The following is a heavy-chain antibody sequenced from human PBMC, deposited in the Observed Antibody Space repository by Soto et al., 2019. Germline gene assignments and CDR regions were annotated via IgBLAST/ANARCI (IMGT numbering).Heavy chain of an antibody. V-gene: IGHV1-24*01. CDR3: ATGGRQLAAKSGHYYYYGMDV. J-gene: IGHJ6*02. D-gene: IGHD6-6*01. CDR2: FDPEDGET. CDR1: GYTLTELS. Sequence: ASVKVSCKVSGYTLTELSMHWVRQAPGKGLEWMGGFDPEDGETIYAQKFQGRVTMTEDTSTDTAYMELSSLRSEDTAVYYCATGGRQLAAKSGHYYYYGMDVWGQGTTVTVSS.